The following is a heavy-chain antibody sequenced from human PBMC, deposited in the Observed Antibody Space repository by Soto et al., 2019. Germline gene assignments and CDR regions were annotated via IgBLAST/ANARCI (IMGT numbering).Heavy chain of an antibody. D-gene: IGHD2-15*01. CDR3: ARGLTKYCSGGSCYLFDY. Sequence: ASVKVSRKASGYTFTSYGISWVRQAPGQGLEWMGWISAYNGNTNYAQKLQGRVTMTTDTSTSTAYMELRSLRSDDTAVYYCARGLTKYCSGGSCYLFDYWGQGTLVTVSS. CDR1: GYTFTSYG. J-gene: IGHJ4*02. V-gene: IGHV1-18*04. CDR2: ISAYNGNT.